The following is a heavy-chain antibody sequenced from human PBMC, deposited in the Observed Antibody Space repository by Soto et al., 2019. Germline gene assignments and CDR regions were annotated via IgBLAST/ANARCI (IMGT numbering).Heavy chain of an antibody. J-gene: IGHJ4*02. Sequence: QVQLQESGPGLVKPSETLSLICTVSGGSISSYYWSWIRQPPGKGLEWIGYIYYSGSTNYNPSLKSRVTISVDTSKNQFSRKLSSVTAADTAVYYCARGAERVAMPSGYWGQGTLVTVSS. CDR3: ARGAERVAMPSGY. CDR2: IYYSGST. V-gene: IGHV4-59*01. D-gene: IGHD2-2*01. CDR1: GGSISSYY.